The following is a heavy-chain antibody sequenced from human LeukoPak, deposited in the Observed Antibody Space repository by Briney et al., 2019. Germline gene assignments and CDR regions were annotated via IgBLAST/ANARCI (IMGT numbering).Heavy chain of an antibody. CDR2: IKSDGSEE. J-gene: IGHJ4*02. V-gene: IGHV3-7*01. D-gene: IGHD3-10*01. Sequence: GGSPRLSCATSGFIFSSYWMCWVLQAPGKGLEWVANIKSDGSEEYYGDSVKGRFTISRDNAKNSLYLQMNSLRVEDTAVYYCARGDLWLGHWGQGSLVTVSS. CDR1: GFIFSSYW. CDR3: ARGDLWLGH.